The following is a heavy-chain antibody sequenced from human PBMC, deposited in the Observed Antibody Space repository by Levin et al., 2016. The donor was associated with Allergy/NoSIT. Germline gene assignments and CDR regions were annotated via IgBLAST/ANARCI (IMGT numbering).Heavy chain of an antibody. J-gene: IGHJ4*02. V-gene: IGHV1-3*01. D-gene: IGHD3-10*01. CDR3: ARGGNGWFGDPFLGVGYY. CDR2: INAGNGNT. Sequence: WVRQAPGQRLEWMGWINAGNGNTKYSQKFQGRVTITRDTSASTAYMELSSLRSEDTAVYYCARGGNGWFGDPFLGVGYYWGQGTLVTVSS.